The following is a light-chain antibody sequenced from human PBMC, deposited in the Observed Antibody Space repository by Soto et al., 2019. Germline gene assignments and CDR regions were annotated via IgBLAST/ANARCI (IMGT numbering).Light chain of an antibody. J-gene: IGKJ2*01. CDR3: QQYNNWPPLYT. CDR1: QSISSN. Sequence: EIVMTQSPATLSMSPGERATLSCRASQSISSNLAWYQQKPGQAPRLLIYGASTRATGIPARFSGSGSGTDFTLTISSLPSEDFAIYYCQQYNNWPPLYTFGQGTQLENK. V-gene: IGKV3-15*01. CDR2: GAS.